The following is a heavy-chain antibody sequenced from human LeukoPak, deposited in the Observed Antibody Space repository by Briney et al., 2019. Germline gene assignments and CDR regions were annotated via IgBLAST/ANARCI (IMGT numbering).Heavy chain of an antibody. CDR3: ASLVLVVPAAIKSDAFDI. Sequence: GGSLGLSCAASGFTFSSYAMHWVRQAPGKGLEWVAVISYDGSNKYYADSVKGRFTISRDNSKNTLYLQMNSLRAEDTAVYYCASLVLVVPAAIKSDAFDIWGQGTMVTVSS. V-gene: IGHV3-30-3*02. CDR1: GFTFSSYA. J-gene: IGHJ3*02. D-gene: IGHD2-2*01. CDR2: ISYDGSNK.